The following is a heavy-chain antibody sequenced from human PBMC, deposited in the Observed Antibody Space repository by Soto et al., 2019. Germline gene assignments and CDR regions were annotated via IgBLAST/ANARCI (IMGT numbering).Heavy chain of an antibody. CDR2: IIPIFGTA. CDR1: GGTFSSYA. Sequence: QVQLVQSGAEVKKPGSSVKVSCKASGGTFSSYAISWVRQAPGQGLEWMGGIIPIFGTANYAQKFQGRVTMTADESTSTADTELSSLRSEDTAVYYCARESRYCSGSSGYFLPGIDYWGQGTLVTVSS. J-gene: IGHJ4*02. CDR3: ARESRYCSGSSGYFLPGIDY. D-gene: IGHD2-15*01. V-gene: IGHV1-69*12.